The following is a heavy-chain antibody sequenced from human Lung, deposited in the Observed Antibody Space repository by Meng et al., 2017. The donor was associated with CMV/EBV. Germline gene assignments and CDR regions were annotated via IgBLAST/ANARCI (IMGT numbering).Heavy chain of an antibody. D-gene: IGHD3-22*01. CDR3: ARAGTGQIVINFDY. J-gene: IGHJ4*02. Sequence: SETXSLXXTVSGGSISSYYWSWIRQPPGKGLEWIGYIYYSGSTNYNPSLKSRVTISVDTSKNQFSLKLSSVTAADTAVYYCARAGTGQIVINFDYWGQGPLVTVSS. V-gene: IGHV4-59*01. CDR1: GGSISSYY. CDR2: IYYSGST.